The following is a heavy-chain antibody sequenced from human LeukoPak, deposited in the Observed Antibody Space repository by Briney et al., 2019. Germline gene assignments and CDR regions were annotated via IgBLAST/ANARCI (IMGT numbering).Heavy chain of an antibody. CDR2: ISDGGNT. V-gene: IGHV3-23*01. CDR1: GFTLSSYA. J-gene: IGHJ4*02. D-gene: IGHD3-10*01. Sequence: GGSLRLPCAASGFTLSSYAMSWVRQAPGKGLEWVSAISDGGNTYHADSVKGRFTISRDSSKNTLFLQMNRLRPEDAAVYYCARDVYYGSGSPRLDYWGQGTLVTVSS. CDR3: ARDVYYGSGSPRLDY.